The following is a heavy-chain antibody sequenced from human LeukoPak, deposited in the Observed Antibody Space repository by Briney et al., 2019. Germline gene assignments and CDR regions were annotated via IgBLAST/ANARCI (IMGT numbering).Heavy chain of an antibody. CDR3: AKATLATTYFDS. V-gene: IGHV3-23*01. CDR1: GFTFSSYA. J-gene: IGHJ4*02. D-gene: IGHD5-24*01. CDR2: ISGRGDTI. Sequence: GGSLRLSCAASGFTFSSYAMSWVRQAPGMGLEWVSAISGRGDTIFYADSVKGRFTVSRDNSKNTLYLQVNSLRAEDTAVYYCAKATLATTYFDSWGQGTLVTVSS.